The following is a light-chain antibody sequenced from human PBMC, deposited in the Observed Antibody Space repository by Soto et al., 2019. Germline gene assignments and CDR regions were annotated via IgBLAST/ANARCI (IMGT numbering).Light chain of an antibody. CDR3: CSYAGSSTVV. V-gene: IGLV2-23*01. CDR2: EGS. CDR1: SSDVGSYNL. Sequence: QSALTQPASVSGSPGQSITISCTGTSSDVGSYNLVSWYQQHPGKAPKLMIYEGSKRPSGVSNRFSGSKSGNTASLTISGLQAEDEAAYYCCSYAGSSTVVFGGGTTLTVL. J-gene: IGLJ2*01.